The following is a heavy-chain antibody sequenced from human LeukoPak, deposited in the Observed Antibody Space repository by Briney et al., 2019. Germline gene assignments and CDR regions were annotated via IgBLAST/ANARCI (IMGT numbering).Heavy chain of an antibody. J-gene: IGHJ4*02. Sequence: SVKVSCKASGGTFSSYAISWVRQAPGQGLEWMGRIIPILGIANYAQKFQGRVTITADKSTSTAYMELSSLRSEDTAVYYCARGSYYYDSSGPIDYWGQGTLATVSS. CDR3: ARGSYYYDSSGPIDY. CDR1: GGTFSSYA. CDR2: IIPILGIA. D-gene: IGHD3-22*01. V-gene: IGHV1-69*04.